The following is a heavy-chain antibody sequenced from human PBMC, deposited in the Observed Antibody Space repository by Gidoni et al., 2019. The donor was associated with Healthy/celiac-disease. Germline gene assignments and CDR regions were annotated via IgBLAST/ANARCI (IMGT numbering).Heavy chain of an antibody. D-gene: IGHD5-12*01. CDR1: GFPFSSYA. Sequence: EVQLLESVGGLVHPGGSLSLSCAASGFPFSSYAMSWVRQAPGKGLEWGSAISGSGGSTYYGDSVKGRFTISRDNSKNTLYLQMNSLRAEDTAVYYCAKGVSGYDPYYGMDVWGQGTTVTVSS. CDR2: ISGSGGST. V-gene: IGHV3-23*01. CDR3: AKGVSGYDPYYGMDV. J-gene: IGHJ6*02.